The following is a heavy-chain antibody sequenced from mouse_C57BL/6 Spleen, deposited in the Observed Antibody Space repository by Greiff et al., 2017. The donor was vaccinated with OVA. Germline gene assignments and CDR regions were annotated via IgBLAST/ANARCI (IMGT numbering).Heavy chain of an antibody. Sequence: EVMLVESGGGLVQPGGSLKLSCAASGFTFSDYYMYWVRQTPEKRLEWVAYISNGGGSTYYPDTVKGRFTISRDNAKNTLYLQMSRLKSEDTAMYYCARHVYYDYDGFAYWGQGTLVTVSA. D-gene: IGHD2-4*01. J-gene: IGHJ3*01. V-gene: IGHV5-12*01. CDR3: ARHVYYDYDGFAY. CDR1: GFTFSDYY. CDR2: ISNGGGST.